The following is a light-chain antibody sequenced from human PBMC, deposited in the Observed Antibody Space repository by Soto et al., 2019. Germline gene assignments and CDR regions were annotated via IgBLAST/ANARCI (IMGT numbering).Light chain of an antibody. V-gene: IGKV3-15*01. CDR1: QNVNTN. CDR2: GAS. Sequence: IVMTQSPATLSVSPGEGATLSCRASQNVNTNLAWYQQRPGQVPRLLIYGASTRATAIPARFSGSGSGTEFTLTISSLQSEDFAVYYCQQYNNWPPWTFGQGTKVDIK. CDR3: QQYNNWPPWT. J-gene: IGKJ1*01.